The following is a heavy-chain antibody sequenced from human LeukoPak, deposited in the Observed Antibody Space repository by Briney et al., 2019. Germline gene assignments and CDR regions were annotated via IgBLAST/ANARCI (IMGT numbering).Heavy chain of an antibody. CDR2: ISSSGSTI. V-gene: IGHV3-48*03. D-gene: IGHD1-26*01. CDR1: GFTFSSYE. Sequence: GGSLRLSCAASGFTFSSYEMNWVRQAPGKGLEWVSYISSSGSTIYYADSVKGRFTISRDNSKNTLYLQMNSLRAEDTAVYYCARSLVGATTFDDAFDIWGQGTMVTVSS. J-gene: IGHJ3*02. CDR3: ARSLVGATTFDDAFDI.